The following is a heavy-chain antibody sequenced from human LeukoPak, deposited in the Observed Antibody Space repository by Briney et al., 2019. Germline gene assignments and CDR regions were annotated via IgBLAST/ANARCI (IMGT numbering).Heavy chain of an antibody. CDR1: GFTFSSYG. D-gene: IGHD1-26*01. Sequence: PGRSLRLSCAASGFTFSSYGMHWVRQAPGKGLEWVAVISYDGSNKYYADSVKGRFTISRDNSKNTLYLQMNSLRAEDTAVYYCAKDSGSGSNGGYYWGQGTLVTVSS. CDR2: ISYDGSNK. CDR3: AKDSGSGSNGGYY. V-gene: IGHV3-30*18. J-gene: IGHJ4*02.